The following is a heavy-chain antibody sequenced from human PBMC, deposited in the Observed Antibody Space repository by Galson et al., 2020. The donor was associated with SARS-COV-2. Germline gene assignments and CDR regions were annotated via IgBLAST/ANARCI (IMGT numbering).Heavy chain of an antibody. V-gene: IGHV2-26*01. CDR3: ARSRVVATSRYYYYGMDV. J-gene: IGHJ6*02. CDR2: IFSNDEK. D-gene: IGHD2-21*01. Sequence: SGPTLVKPTETLTLTCTVSGFSLSNARMGVSWIRQPPGKALEWLAHIFSNDEKSYSTSLKSRLTISKDTSKSQVVLTMTNMDPVDTATYYCARSRVVATSRYYYYGMDVWGQGTTVTVSS. CDR1: GFSLSNARMG.